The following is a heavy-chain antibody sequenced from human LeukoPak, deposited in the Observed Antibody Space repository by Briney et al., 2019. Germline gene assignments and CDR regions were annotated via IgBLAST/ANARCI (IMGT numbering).Heavy chain of an antibody. D-gene: IGHD2-21*02. CDR2: ISYDGSNK. CDR1: GFTFNNYA. J-gene: IGHJ4*02. CDR3: AVSYCGGDCAFDY. Sequence: GGSLRLSCAASGFTFNNYAMQWVRQAPGRGLEWVAVISYDGSNKYYADSVKGRFTISRDNSKNTLYLQMNSLRAEDTAVYYCAVSYCGGDCAFDYWGQGTLVTVSS. V-gene: IGHV3-30*04.